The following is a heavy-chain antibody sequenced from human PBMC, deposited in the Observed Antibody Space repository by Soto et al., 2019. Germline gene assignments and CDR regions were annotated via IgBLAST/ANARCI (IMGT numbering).Heavy chain of an antibody. CDR3: AGGGAVVVPGAVDRHNWFDP. Sequence: QVQLVQSGAEVKKPGSSVKVSCEASGGTFSSYSFSWVRQAPGQGLEWMGRVIPILGMANYAQKFQGRVTITADNSTSKVYMEMGSLRSEDTAVYYCAGGGAVVVPGAVDRHNWFDPWGQGTLVTVSS. CDR2: VIPILGMA. D-gene: IGHD2-2*01. J-gene: IGHJ5*02. V-gene: IGHV1-69*02. CDR1: GGTFSSYS.